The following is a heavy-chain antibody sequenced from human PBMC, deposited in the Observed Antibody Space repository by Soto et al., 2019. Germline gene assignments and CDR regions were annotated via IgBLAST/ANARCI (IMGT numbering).Heavy chain of an antibody. CDR2: INPNSGGT. Sequence: VASVKVSCKASGYTFTGYYMHWVRQAPGQGLEWMGWINPNSGGTNYAQEFQGRVTMTRDTSISTAYMELSRLRSDDTAVYYCARRPGLAAAGTWFDPWGQGTLVTVSS. CDR3: ARRPGLAAAGTWFDP. V-gene: IGHV1-2*02. J-gene: IGHJ5*02. CDR1: GYTFTGYY. D-gene: IGHD6-13*01.